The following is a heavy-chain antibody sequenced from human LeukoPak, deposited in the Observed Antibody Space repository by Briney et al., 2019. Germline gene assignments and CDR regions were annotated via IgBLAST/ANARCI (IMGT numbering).Heavy chain of an antibody. CDR3: AREAPFSSSWYRGTYYFDY. Sequence: GGSLRLSCAASGFTSSSYAMSWVRQAPGKGLEWVSAISGSGGSTYYADSVKGRFTISRDNSKNTLYLQMNSLRAEDTAVYYCAREAPFSSSWYRGTYYFDYWGQGTLVTVSS. D-gene: IGHD6-13*01. CDR2: ISGSGGST. CDR1: GFTSSSYA. J-gene: IGHJ4*02. V-gene: IGHV3-23*01.